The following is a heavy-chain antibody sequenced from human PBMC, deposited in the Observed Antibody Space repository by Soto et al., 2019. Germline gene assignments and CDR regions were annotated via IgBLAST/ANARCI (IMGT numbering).Heavy chain of an antibody. J-gene: IGHJ6*02. CDR2: IIPIFGTA. D-gene: IGHD2-8*01. CDR1: GGTFSSYA. CDR3: ASRYCTNGVCYYYGMDV. V-gene: IGHV1-69*13. Sequence: SVKVSCKASGGTFSSYAISWVRQAPGQGLEWMGGIIPIFGTANYAQKFQGRVTITADESTSTAYMELSSLRSEDTAVYYCASRYCTNGVCYYYGMDVWGQGTTVTVS.